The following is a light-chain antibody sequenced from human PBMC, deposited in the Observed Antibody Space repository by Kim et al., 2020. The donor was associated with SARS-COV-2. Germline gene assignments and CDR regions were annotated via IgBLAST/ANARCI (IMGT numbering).Light chain of an antibody. Sequence: PRQTARITCGGNSIGSKSVHWYQEKPGQAPVLVISYDSDRPSGIPERFSGSNSGNTATLTISRVEAGDEADYYSQVWDSSSDHRVVFGGGTQLTVL. CDR1: SIGSKS. V-gene: IGLV3-21*04. CDR2: YDS. CDR3: QVWDSSSDHRVV. J-gene: IGLJ2*01.